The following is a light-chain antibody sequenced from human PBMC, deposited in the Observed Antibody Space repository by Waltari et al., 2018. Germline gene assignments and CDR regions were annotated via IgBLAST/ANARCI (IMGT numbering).Light chain of an antibody. CDR1: QSVNTY. Sequence: IVLTQSPGTLSLSPGERATLSCRASQSVNTYLAWYQQKPGKAPRLLIYGAYTRAAGIPDRVSGSGVGTDFILTISRLEAEDFAVYYCQHHVRLPATFGQGTKVEIK. J-gene: IGKJ1*01. CDR3: QHHVRLPAT. V-gene: IGKV3-20*01. CDR2: GAY.